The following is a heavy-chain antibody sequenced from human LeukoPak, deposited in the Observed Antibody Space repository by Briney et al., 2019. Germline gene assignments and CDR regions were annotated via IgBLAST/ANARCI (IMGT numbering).Heavy chain of an antibody. CDR1: GGTFSSYA. CDR2: IIPILGIA. V-gene: IGHV1-69*04. Sequence: GASVKVSCKASGGTFSSYAISWVRQAPGQGLEWMGRIIPILGIANYAQKFQGRVTITADKSTSTAYMELSSLRSEDTAVYYCASDYYDSKYPYYYYGMDVWGQGTTVTVSS. J-gene: IGHJ6*02. CDR3: ASDYYDSKYPYYYYGMDV. D-gene: IGHD3-22*01.